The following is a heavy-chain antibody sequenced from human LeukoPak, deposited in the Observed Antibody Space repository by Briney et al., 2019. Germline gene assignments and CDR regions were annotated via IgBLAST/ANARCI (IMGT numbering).Heavy chain of an antibody. Sequence: ASVKVSCKASGYTFTSYYMYWVRQAPGQGLEWMGIINPSGGSTTYAQKFQGRVTMTRGTSTSTVYMELSSLRSDDTAVYYCARDTRYSSGWYYFDYWGQGTMVTVSS. CDR1: GYTFTSYY. CDR3: ARDTRYSSGWYYFDY. CDR2: INPSGGST. J-gene: IGHJ4*02. D-gene: IGHD6-19*01. V-gene: IGHV1-46*01.